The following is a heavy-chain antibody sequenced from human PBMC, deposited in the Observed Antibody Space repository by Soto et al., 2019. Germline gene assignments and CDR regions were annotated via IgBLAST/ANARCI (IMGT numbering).Heavy chain of an antibody. CDR1: GGSISSGDYY. V-gene: IGHV4-30-4*01. CDR2: IYYSGST. D-gene: IGHD3-10*01. J-gene: IGHJ3*02. CDR3: ARDLPETIYYGAFDI. Sequence: QVQLQESGPGLVKPSQTLSLTCTVSGGSISSGDYYWSWIRQPPGKGLEWIGYIYYSGSTYYNPSLKSRVTISVDTPKNQFSLKLSSVTAADTAVYYCARDLPETIYYGAFDIWGQGTMVTVSS.